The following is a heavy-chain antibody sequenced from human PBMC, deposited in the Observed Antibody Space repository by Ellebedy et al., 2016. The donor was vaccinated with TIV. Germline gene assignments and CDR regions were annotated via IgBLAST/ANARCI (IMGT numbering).Heavy chain of an antibody. CDR3: ARDLSKGKYFDY. CDR2: MWHDGSNE. CDR1: GFTFGTYG. J-gene: IGHJ4*02. Sequence: GESLKISCAASGFTFGTYGMHWVRQTPGKGLEWVALMWHDGSNEDYADSVRGRFTISRDNSKNTLFLQMNSLTVEDTAVYFCARDLSKGKYFDYWGLGTLVTVSS. D-gene: IGHD2/OR15-2a*01. V-gene: IGHV3-33*01.